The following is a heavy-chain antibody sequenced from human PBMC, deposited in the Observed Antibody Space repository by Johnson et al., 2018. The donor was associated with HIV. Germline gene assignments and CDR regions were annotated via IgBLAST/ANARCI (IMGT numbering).Heavy chain of an antibody. D-gene: IGHD2/OR15-2a*01. V-gene: IGHV3-30*03. J-gene: IGHJ3*02. CDR1: EFTFNAFG. Sequence: QVQLVESGGGVVQPGRSLRLSCAASEFTFNAFGMHWVRQAPGKGLEWVAVISYDGSKKYYADSVKGRFTISRDNSKNTLYLHMNSLRAEDTAVYSCARNSRNDAFDIWGQGTMVTVSS. CDR3: ARNSRNDAFDI. CDR2: ISYDGSKK.